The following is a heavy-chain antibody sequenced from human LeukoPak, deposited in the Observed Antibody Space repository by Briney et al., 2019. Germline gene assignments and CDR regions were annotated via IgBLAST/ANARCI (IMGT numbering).Heavy chain of an antibody. CDR3: ARGRRYSSGS. Sequence: SVKVSCKASGGTFSSYTISWVRQAPGQGLEWMGWIIPILGIANYAQKFQGRVTITADKSTSTAYMELSSLRSEDTAVYYCARGRRYSSGSWGQGTLVTVSS. CDR2: IIPILGIA. D-gene: IGHD6-19*01. CDR1: GGTFSSYT. J-gene: IGHJ4*02. V-gene: IGHV1-69*10.